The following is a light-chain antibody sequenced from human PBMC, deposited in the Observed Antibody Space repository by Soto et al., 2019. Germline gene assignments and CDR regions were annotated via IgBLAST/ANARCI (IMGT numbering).Light chain of an antibody. CDR1: QSVSSSQ. CDR3: QQYAGSPPWT. CDR2: GAS. J-gene: IGKJ1*01. V-gene: IGKV3-20*01. Sequence: IVLTQSPGTLSLSPVERAYRSCRDSQSVSSSQLAWYQQKPGQAPRLLIFGASSRAAGIPDRFSGSGSGTDFTLTISRLEPEDFAVYYCQQYAGSPPWTFGQGTKVDIK.